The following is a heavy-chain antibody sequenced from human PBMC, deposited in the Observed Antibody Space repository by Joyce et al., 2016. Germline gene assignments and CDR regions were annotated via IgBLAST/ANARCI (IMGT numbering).Heavy chain of an antibody. J-gene: IGHJ4*02. Sequence: QVQLVQSGGEVKKPGASVKVSCKASGYTFTNYGISWVRQAPGQGLEWMGWISAYNGNTKYAQKVQGRVTMTTDTSTSTAYMELRSLRSDDTAVYYCARDRRYYDILTGYYNYWGQGTLVSVSS. CDR1: GYTFTNYG. V-gene: IGHV1-18*01. CDR2: ISAYNGNT. D-gene: IGHD3-9*01. CDR3: ARDRRYYDILTGYYNY.